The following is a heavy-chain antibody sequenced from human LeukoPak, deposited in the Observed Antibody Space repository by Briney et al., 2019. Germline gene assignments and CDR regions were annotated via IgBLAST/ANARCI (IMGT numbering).Heavy chain of an antibody. V-gene: IGHV3-23*01. CDR2: VSSRGGTT. Sequence: GGSLRLFYAASGFTFSSFAIAWVRQAPGKGLEWVSCVSSRGGTTFHADSVKGPFSITRDNYKSTLYLQMNSMRAEDTAVYYCAKGPDSSSSFDYGGQGTLVTVSA. CDR3: AKGPDSSSSFDY. J-gene: IGHJ4*02. CDR1: GFTFSSFA. D-gene: IGHD6-6*01.